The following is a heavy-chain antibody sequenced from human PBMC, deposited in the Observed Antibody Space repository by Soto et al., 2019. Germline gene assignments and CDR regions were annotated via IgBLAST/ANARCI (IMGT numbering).Heavy chain of an antibody. V-gene: IGHV1-69*01. J-gene: IGHJ4*02. CDR1: GGTFSSYA. D-gene: IGHD4-17*01. CDR2: IIPIFGTA. Sequence: QVQLVQSGAEVKKPGSSVKVSCKASGGTFSSYAISWVRQAPGQGLEWMGGIIPIFGTANYAQKFQGRVTITADESTSTGYMELSSLRSEETAVYYCARGGDYGDYRYYFDYWGQGTLVTVSS. CDR3: ARGGDYGDYRYYFDY.